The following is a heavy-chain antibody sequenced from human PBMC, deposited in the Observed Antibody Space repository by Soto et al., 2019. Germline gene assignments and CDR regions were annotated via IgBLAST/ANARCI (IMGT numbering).Heavy chain of an antibody. J-gene: IGHJ1*01. CDR2: IIPILDVS. CDR3: PRDFWDLSVE. Sequence: QVQLVQSGADMKKPGSSVKVSCKASGATFGTFSVSGVRQAPGQGLEWMGRIIPILDVSKYTQKFQGRVRFITQKNTNNVYIELTTCSFIDKEVYFCPRDFWDLSVEWGQSTAVTGSS. CDR1: GATFGTFS. D-gene: IGHD1-26*01. V-gene: IGHV1-69*08.